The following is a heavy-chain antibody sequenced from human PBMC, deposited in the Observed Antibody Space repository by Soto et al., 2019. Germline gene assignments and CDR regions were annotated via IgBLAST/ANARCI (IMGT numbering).Heavy chain of an antibody. V-gene: IGHV5-51*01. CDR2: IYPGDSDT. Sequence: PGESLKISCKGSGYSFTSYWIGWVRQMPGKGLEWMGIIYPGDSDTRYSPSFQGQVTISADKSISTAYLQWSSLKASDTAMYYCARFNYCERNGYLVYGLDDWGQGTMVTVSS. J-gene: IGHJ6*02. CDR3: ARFNYCERNGYLVYGLDD. D-gene: IGHD3-22*01. CDR1: GYSFTSYW.